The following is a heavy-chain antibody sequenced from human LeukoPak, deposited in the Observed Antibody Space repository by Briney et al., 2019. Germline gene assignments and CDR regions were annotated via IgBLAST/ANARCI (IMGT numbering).Heavy chain of an antibody. CDR1: GFTFGDYA. J-gene: IGHJ4*02. Sequence: GGSLRLSCTASGFTFGDYAMSWFRQAPGKGLEWVGFIRSKAYGGTTEYAASVKGRFTISRDDSKSIAYLQMNSLKTEDTAVYYCTCSTSARGYFDYWGQGTLVTVSS. V-gene: IGHV3-49*03. CDR3: TCSTSARGYFDY. CDR2: IRSKAYGGTT. D-gene: IGHD2-2*01.